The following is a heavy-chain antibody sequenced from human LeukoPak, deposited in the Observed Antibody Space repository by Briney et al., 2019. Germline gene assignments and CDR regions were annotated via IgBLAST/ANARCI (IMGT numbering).Heavy chain of an antibody. Sequence: GSLRLSCAASGFTFSNAWMSWVRQAPGKGLEWVGRIKSKTDGGTTDYAAPVKGRFTISRDDSKNTLYLQMNSLKTEDTAVYYCTTGVVGASYYFDYWGQGTLVTVSS. CDR1: GFTFSNAW. J-gene: IGHJ4*02. V-gene: IGHV3-15*01. CDR3: TTGVVGASYYFDY. D-gene: IGHD1-26*01. CDR2: IKSKTDGGTT.